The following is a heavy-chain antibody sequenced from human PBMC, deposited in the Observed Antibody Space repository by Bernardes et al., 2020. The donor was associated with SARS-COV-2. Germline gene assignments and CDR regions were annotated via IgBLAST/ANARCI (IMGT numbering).Heavy chain of an antibody. V-gene: IGHV4-4*07. CDR2: IYTSGST. J-gene: IGHJ6*02. Sequence: SETLSLTCTVSGGSISSYYWSWIRQPAGKGLEWIGRIYTSGSTNYNPSLKSRVTMSVDTSKNQFSLKLSSVTAADTAVYYCARDALGLQLSFPYYYYYGMDVWGQGTTVTVSS. CDR3: ARDALGLQLSFPYYYYYGMDV. CDR1: GGSISSYY. D-gene: IGHD6-13*01.